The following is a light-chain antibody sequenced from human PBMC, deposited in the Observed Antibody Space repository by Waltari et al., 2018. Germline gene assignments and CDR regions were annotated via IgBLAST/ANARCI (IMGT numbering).Light chain of an antibody. J-gene: IGKJ4*01. CDR1: QSISRY. V-gene: IGKV1-39*01. CDR2: AAI. Sequence: DIQMTQSPSSLSASVGDRVTITCRASQSISRYLNWYQQGAGKAPKLLIYAAISLQSGVPSRFSGSGSGTDFTLTISSLQPEDFATYYCQQTYSTPLTFDGGTKVEIK. CDR3: QQTYSTPLT.